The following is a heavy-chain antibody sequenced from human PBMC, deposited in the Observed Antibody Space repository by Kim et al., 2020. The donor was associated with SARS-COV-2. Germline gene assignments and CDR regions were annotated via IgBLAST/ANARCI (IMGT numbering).Heavy chain of an antibody. CDR2: IDPSDSYT. J-gene: IGHJ4*02. V-gene: IGHV5-10-1*01. CDR3: ASSGYYDSSGADY. CDR1: GYSFTSYW. D-gene: IGHD3-22*01. Sequence: GESLKISCKGSGYSFTSYWISWVRQMPGKGLEWMGRIDPSDSYTNYSPSFQGHVTISADKSISTAYLQWSSLKASDTAMYYCASSGYYDSSGADYCGQGTLVTVCS.